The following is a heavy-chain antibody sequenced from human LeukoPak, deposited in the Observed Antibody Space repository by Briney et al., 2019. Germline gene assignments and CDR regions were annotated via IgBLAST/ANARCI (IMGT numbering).Heavy chain of an antibody. CDR3: ASPVGPYSGQDAFDI. D-gene: IGHD1-26*01. CDR2: IYPGDSDT. CDR1: GYSFTSYW. J-gene: IGHJ3*02. Sequence: GESLKISCKGSGYSFTSYWIGWVRQMPGKGLEWMGIIYPGDSDTRYSPSFQGQVTISADKSISTAYLQWSSLKASDTAMYYCASPVGPYSGQDAFDIWGQGTMVTVSS. V-gene: IGHV5-51*01.